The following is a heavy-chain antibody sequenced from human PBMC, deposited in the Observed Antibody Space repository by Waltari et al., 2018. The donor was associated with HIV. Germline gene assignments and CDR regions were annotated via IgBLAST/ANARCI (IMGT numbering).Heavy chain of an antibody. CDR2: SNPSGGST. Sequence: QVQLVQSGAEVKKPGASVKVSCKASGYTFTSYYMHWVRQAPGQGLEWMGRSNPSGGSTSYAQKFQGRVTMTRDTSTSTVYMELSSLRSEDTAVYYCARRERVAGGGRYYYGMDVWGQGTTVTVSS. CDR3: ARRERVAGGGRYYYGMDV. D-gene: IGHD3-16*01. CDR1: GYTFTSYY. V-gene: IGHV1-46*01. J-gene: IGHJ6*02.